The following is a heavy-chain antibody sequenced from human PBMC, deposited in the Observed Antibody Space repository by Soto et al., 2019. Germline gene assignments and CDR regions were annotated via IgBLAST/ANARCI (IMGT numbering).Heavy chain of an antibody. CDR3: AREDASMAAFDY. D-gene: IGHD5-18*01. V-gene: IGHV4-59*01. Sequence: TLSLTCTVAGGSISSYYWSWIRQPPGKGLEWIGYIYYSGSTNYNPSLKSRVTLSVDTSKNQFSLKLSSVTAADTAVYFCAREDASMAAFDYWGQGTLVTVSS. CDR1: GGSISSYY. J-gene: IGHJ4*02. CDR2: IYYSGST.